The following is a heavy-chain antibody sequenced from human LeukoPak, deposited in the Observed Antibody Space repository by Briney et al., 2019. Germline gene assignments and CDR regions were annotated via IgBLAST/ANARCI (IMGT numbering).Heavy chain of an antibody. J-gene: IGHJ5*02. CDR3: ARGAGYYDSSGYYQGWFDP. CDR1: GFTFSSYS. V-gene: IGHV3-48*04. Sequence: GGSLRLSCAASGFTFSSYSMNWVRQAPGKGLEWVSYISSSSSTIYYADSVKGRFTISRDNAKNSLYLQMNSLRAEDTAVYYCARGAGYYDSSGYYQGWFDPWGQGTLVTVSS. D-gene: IGHD3-22*01. CDR2: ISSSSSTI.